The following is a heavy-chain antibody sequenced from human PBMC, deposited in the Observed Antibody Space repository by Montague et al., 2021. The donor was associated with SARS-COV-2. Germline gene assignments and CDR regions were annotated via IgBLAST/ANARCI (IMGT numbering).Heavy chain of an antibody. CDR3: ARVGTGYSSNLPSYFQH. V-gene: IGHV4-59*01. CDR2: IYNRGTT. CDR1: DDSFSHYF. D-gene: IGHD6-13*01. J-gene: IGHJ1*01. Sequence: SETLSLTCTVPDDSFSHYFWSWIRQPPGKGLEWIGNIYNRGTTNYNPSLKSRVSLSIDKSKNQFSLNLTSVTAADTAVYYCARVGTGYSSNLPSYFQHWGLGTLVTVSS.